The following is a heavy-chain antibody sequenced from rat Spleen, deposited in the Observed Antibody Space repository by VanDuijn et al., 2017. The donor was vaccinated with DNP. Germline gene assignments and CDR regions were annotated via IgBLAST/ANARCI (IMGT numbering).Heavy chain of an antibody. D-gene: IGHD1-10*01. CDR1: GFSLTSYS. CDR3: TRDNNNWYFDF. CDR2: MWFVGYP. J-gene: IGHJ1*01. V-gene: IGHV2-34*01. Sequence: QVQLKESGPGLVQPSETLSLTCTVSGFSLTSYSVSWVRPPSVQGPEWMGRMWFVGYPASNPDLKSPLSISRDTSKNQVFLEMNRLQADDTGTYYCTRDNNNWYFDFWGPGTMVTVSS.